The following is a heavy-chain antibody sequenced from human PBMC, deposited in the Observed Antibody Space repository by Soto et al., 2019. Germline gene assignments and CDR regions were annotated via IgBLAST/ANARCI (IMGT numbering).Heavy chain of an antibody. CDR1: GYTFTSYG. CDR2: ISAYNGNT. Sequence: GASVKVSCKASGYTFTSYGISWVRQAPGQGLEWMGWISAYNGNTNYAQKLQGRVTMTTDTSTSTAYMELRSLRSDDTAVYYCARVNSNYPSYYYGMDVWGQGTTVTVSS. J-gene: IGHJ6*02. CDR3: ARVNSNYPSYYYGMDV. D-gene: IGHD4-4*01. V-gene: IGHV1-18*01.